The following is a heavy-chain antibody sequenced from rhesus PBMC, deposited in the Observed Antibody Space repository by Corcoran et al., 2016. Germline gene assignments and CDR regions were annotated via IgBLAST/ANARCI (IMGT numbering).Heavy chain of an antibody. CDR1: GYTFIVYS. V-gene: IGHV1-138*01. J-gene: IGHJ4*01. CDR3: AGAAFDS. Sequence: QVQLVQSGAEVKKPGSSVKVLCKASGYTFIVYSIHWVRQAPGQGLEWMGEINPETGSANYAQKFQGRVTMTRDTSTSTAYMELSSLRSEDTAVYYCAGAAFDSWGQGVLVTVSS. CDR2: INPETGSA.